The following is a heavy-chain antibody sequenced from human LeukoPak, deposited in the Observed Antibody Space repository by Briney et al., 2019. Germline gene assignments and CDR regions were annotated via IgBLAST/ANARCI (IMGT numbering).Heavy chain of an antibody. Sequence: GGSLRLSCVASGFTFSTYGMIWVRQAPGKGPEWVSLVSNSGDTTNYADSVKGRFTISRDNSKNTLYLQMNSLRAEDTAVYYCARDIAAAGTIDWFDPWGQGTLVTVSS. D-gene: IGHD6-13*01. CDR3: ARDIAAAGTIDWFDP. CDR2: VSNSGDTT. CDR1: GFTFSTYG. J-gene: IGHJ5*02. V-gene: IGHV3-23*01.